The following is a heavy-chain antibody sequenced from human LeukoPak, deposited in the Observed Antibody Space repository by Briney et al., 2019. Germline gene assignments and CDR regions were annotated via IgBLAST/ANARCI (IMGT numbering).Heavy chain of an antibody. CDR3: EGFVVVPAAFDY. V-gene: IGHV3-30*03. D-gene: IGHD2-2*01. J-gene: IGHJ4*02. CDR1: GFTFSSYG. Sequence: PGGSLRLSCAASGFTFSSYGMHWVRQAPGKGLEWVAVISYDGSNKYYADSVKGRFTISRDNSKNTLYLQMNSLRAEDTAVYYCEGFVVVPAAFDYWGQGTLVTVSS. CDR2: ISYDGSNK.